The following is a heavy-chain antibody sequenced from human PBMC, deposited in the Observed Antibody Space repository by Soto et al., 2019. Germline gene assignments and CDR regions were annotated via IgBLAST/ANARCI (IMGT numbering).Heavy chain of an antibody. CDR3: AKHSRETTTCCGED. Sequence: RRLSCAASGFTFRDYAMSWVRQAPGRGLEWVSGVSNSGSSTYYADSVKGRFTIPRDNSKNTLYLQMNSLRAEDTAVYYCAKHSRETTTCCGEDWGQGTRVTVSS. CDR1: GFTFRDYA. CDR2: VSNSGSST. J-gene: IGHJ4*02. D-gene: IGHD2-2*01. V-gene: IGHV3-23*01.